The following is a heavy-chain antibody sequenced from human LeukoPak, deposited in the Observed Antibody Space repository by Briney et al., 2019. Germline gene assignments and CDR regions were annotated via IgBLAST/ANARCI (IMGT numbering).Heavy chain of an antibody. D-gene: IGHD1-1*01. J-gene: IGHJ4*02. CDR1: GGSISSGSYY. Sequence: PSETLSLTCTVSGGSISSGSYYWSWIRQPAGKGLEWIGRIYTSGSTNYNPSLKSRVTISVDTSKNQFSLKLSSVTAADTAVYYCARVLADMRKYYFDYWGQGTLVTVSS. CDR2: IYTSGST. CDR3: ARVLADMRKYYFDY. V-gene: IGHV4-61*02.